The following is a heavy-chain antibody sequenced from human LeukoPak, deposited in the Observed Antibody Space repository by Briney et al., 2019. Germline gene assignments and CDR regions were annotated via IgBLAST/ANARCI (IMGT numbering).Heavy chain of an antibody. D-gene: IGHD3-9*01. J-gene: IGHJ5*02. Sequence: PSETLSLTCAVYGGSFSGYYWSWIRQPPGKGLEWIGEINHSGSTNYNPSLKSRVTISVDTSKNQFSLKLSSVTAADTAVYYCARGPYAGTTIRTRFDPWGQGTLVTVSS. CDR2: INHSGST. CDR3: ARGPYAGTTIRTRFDP. V-gene: IGHV4-34*01. CDR1: GGSFSGYY.